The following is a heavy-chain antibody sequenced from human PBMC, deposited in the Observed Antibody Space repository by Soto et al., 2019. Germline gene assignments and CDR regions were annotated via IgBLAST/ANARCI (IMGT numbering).Heavy chain of an antibody. CDR1: GFTFGDFG. CDR3: AKSGQETSRSPDD. CDR2: LSYDESNT. V-gene: IGHV3-30*18. J-gene: IGHJ4*02. Sequence: QVQLVESGGGVVQPGRSLRLSCLASGFTFGDFGMHWVRQAPGKGLEWVAALSYDESNTYYADSVKGRFTVSRDISKNSLDLRMNRLRPGDTAVYFCAKSGQETSRSPDDWGQGTLVTVSS.